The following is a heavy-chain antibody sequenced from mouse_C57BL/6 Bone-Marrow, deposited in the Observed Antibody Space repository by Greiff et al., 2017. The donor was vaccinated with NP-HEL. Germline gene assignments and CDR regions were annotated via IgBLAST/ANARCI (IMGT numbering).Heavy chain of an antibody. V-gene: IGHV5-6*01. CDR1: GFTFSSYG. CDR3: ARPGTDWFAY. D-gene: IGHD2-14*01. CDR2: ISSGGSYT. J-gene: IGHJ3*01. Sequence: EVQVVESGGDLVKPGGSLKLSCAASGFTFSSYGMSWVRQTPDKRLEWVATISSGGSYTHYPDRFKGRFTISRDNAKNTLYLQMSSLKSEDTAMYYCARPGTDWFAYWGQGTLVTVSA.